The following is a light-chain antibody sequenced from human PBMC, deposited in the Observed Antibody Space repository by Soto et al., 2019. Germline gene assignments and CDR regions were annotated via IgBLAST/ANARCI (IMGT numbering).Light chain of an antibody. CDR2: GAS. V-gene: IGKV3-20*01. J-gene: IGKJ5*01. CDR1: QSVSSN. CDR3: QQYGTSPPIT. Sequence: EIVMTQSPATLSVSPGERATLSCMASQSVSSNLAWYQQKPGQAPRLLIFGASSRATGIPDRFSGSGSGRDFSLTINRLEPEDSAVYYCQQYGTSPPITFGQGTRLEIK.